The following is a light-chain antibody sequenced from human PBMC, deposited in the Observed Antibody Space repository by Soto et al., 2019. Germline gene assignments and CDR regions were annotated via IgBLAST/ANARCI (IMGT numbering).Light chain of an antibody. CDR2: DAS. CDR3: QHFGNSLYT. V-gene: IGKV3-20*01. CDR1: QTVRNNY. J-gene: IGKJ2*01. Sequence: EFVLTQSPGTLSLSPGERATLSCRASQTVRNNYLAWYQQKPGQAPRLLIYDASSRATGIPDRFSGGGSGTDFTLTINRLEPEDFAVYYCQHFGNSLYTFGQGTKVDIK.